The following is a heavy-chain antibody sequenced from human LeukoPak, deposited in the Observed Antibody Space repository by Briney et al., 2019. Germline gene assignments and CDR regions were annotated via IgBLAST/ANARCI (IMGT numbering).Heavy chain of an antibody. D-gene: IGHD3-3*01. V-gene: IGHV4-59*01. J-gene: IGHJ6*03. CDR3: ARTADYDFWSGLNYYYYMDV. CDR1: GGSISSYY. Sequence: KPSETLSLTCTVSGGSISSYYWSWIRQPPGKGLEWFGYIYYSGSTHYNPSLKSRVTISVDTSKNQFSLKLSSVTAADTAVYYCARTADYDFWSGLNYYYYMDVWGKGTTVTVSS. CDR2: IYYSGST.